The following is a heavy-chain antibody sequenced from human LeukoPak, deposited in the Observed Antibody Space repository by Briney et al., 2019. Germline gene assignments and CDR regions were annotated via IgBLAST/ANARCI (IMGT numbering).Heavy chain of an antibody. D-gene: IGHD5-12*01. J-gene: IGHJ4*02. CDR3: ARGYSGYFYY. CDR1: EFIFSSYS. CDR2: IGVSGGNT. Sequence: PGGSLRLSCAASEFIFSSYSMSWVRQAPGKGLEWVSAIGVSGGNTYYADSVKGRFTISRDNAKNTLYLQMNSLRAEDTAVYYCARGYSGYFYYWGQGTLVTVSS. V-gene: IGHV3-23*01.